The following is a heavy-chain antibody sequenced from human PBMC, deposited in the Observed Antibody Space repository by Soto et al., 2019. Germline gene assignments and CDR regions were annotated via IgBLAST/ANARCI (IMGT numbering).Heavy chain of an antibody. CDR2: IYWDDDK. D-gene: IGHD3-10*01. V-gene: IGHV2-5*02. CDR3: AQREADGIRGVIRWFDP. J-gene: IGHJ5*02. CDR1: GFSLSTTGVG. Sequence: YGPTLVNPTQTLTLTCTFSGFSLSTTGVGVGWFRQPPGRALELLALIYWDDDKRYSPSLKNRLTITKDTSKNQVVLTITNMDPVETATYYCAQREADGIRGVIRWFDPWCQGKLVNVSS.